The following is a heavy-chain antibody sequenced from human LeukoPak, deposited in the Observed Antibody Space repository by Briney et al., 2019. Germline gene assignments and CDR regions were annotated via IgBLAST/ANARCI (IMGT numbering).Heavy chain of an antibody. CDR1: GFTFSSYA. CDR2: ISYDGSNK. Sequence: GGSLRLSCAASGFTFSSYAMHWVRQAPGKGLEWGAVISYDGSNKYYTDSVKGRFTISRDNSKNTLYLQMNSLRAEDAAVYYCAKDRYYYDSSGYYHYWGQGTLVTVSS. CDR3: AKDRYYYDSSGYYHY. V-gene: IGHV3-30-3*01. D-gene: IGHD3-22*01. J-gene: IGHJ4*02.